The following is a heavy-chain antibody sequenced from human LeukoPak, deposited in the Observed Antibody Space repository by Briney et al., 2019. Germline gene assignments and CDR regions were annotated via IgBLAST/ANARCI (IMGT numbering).Heavy chain of an antibody. D-gene: IGHD3-10*01. CDR1: SGSISSGAYY. J-gene: IGHJ5*02. Sequence: SETLSLTCTVSSGSISSGAYYWNWIRQHPGKGLEWIGYIYYSGSTYYNPSLKSRLTISVDTSKNQFSLKMSSVTAADTAVYYCARSGSGSPLFWFDPWGQGTLVTVSS. CDR3: ARSGSGSPLFWFDP. CDR2: IYYSGST. V-gene: IGHV4-31*03.